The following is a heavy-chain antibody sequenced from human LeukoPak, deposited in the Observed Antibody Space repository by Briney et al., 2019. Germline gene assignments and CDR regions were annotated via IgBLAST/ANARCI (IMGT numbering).Heavy chain of an antibody. CDR3: ARGLGSAMQGPWDY. J-gene: IGHJ4*02. V-gene: IGHV3-53*01. CDR1: GFTVSSNY. Sequence: AGGSLRLSCAASGFTVSSNYMSWVRQAPGKGLEWVSAIYSGGSTYYADSVKGRFTISRDNSKNTLYLQMNSLRAEDTAVYYCARGLGSAMQGPWDYWGQGTLVTVSS. CDR2: IYSGGST. D-gene: IGHD2-2*01.